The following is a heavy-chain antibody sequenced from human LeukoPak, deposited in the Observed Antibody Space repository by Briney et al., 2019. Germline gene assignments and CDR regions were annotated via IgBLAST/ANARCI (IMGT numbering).Heavy chain of an antibody. V-gene: IGHV1-69*06. D-gene: IGHD3-3*01. CDR1: GGTFSSYA. J-gene: IGHJ4*02. CDR2: IIPIFGTA. Sequence: SVKVSCKASGGTFSSYAISWVRQAPGQGLEWMGRIIPIFGTANYAQKFQGRVTITADKSTSTAYMELSSLRSEDTAVYDCARDKGGVLYDFWSGYSYYFDYWGQGTLVTVSS. CDR3: ARDKGGVLYDFWSGYSYYFDY.